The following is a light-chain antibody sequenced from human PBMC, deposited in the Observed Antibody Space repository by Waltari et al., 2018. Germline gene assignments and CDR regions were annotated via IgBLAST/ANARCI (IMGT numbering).Light chain of an antibody. CDR2: EVT. J-gene: IGLJ3*02. Sequence: QSALTQPASVSGSPGQSITISCTRTTSDIGGYKFVSWYQQHPGKAPKLMIYEVTNRPSGVSTRFSGSRSGNTASLTISGLQAEDEAYYYCTSYPSGRTPWLFGGGTKVTVL. CDR1: TSDIGGYKF. V-gene: IGLV2-14*01. CDR3: TSYPSGRTPWL.